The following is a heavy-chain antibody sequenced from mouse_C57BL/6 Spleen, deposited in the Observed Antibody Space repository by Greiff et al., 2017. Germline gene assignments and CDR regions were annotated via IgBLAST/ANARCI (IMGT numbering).Heavy chain of an antibody. Sequence: VQLQQSGPELVKPGASVTLSCKASAYTFTSYDINWVKQRTGQGLQWIGWIYPRDGSTKYNEKFKGKATLTVDTSSSTAYMELHSLTSEDSAVYFCAREGYFDVWGTGATVTVSS. V-gene: IGHV1-85*01. CDR2: IYPRDGST. CDR3: AREGYFDV. J-gene: IGHJ1*03. CDR1: AYTFTSYD.